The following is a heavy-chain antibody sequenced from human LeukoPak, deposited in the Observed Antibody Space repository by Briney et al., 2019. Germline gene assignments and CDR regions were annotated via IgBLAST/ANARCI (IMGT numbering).Heavy chain of an antibody. Sequence: NPGKSLKISCKGSGYIFSSHWIGWVRQMPGKGLEWMGIIYPGDSETRYSPSFEGHVTISADRSISTAYLQWSSLKASDTAMYYCARRLIRGGGADYWGQGTLVSVSS. V-gene: IGHV5-51*01. CDR3: ARRLIRGGGADY. CDR2: IYPGDSET. D-gene: IGHD3-10*01. J-gene: IGHJ4*02. CDR1: GYIFSSHW.